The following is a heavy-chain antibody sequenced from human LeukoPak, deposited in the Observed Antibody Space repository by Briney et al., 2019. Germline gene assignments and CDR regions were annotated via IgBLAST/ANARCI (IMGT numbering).Heavy chain of an antibody. CDR1: GGSISNRGYD. CDR2: IFHSGAT. D-gene: IGHD2-8*01. CDR3: TRMLRYCTTVPCFGHFEF. Sequence: PSETLSLTCTVSGGSISNRGYDWGWVRQPPGKEMEWMGTIFHSGATYYNPSLRSRLTMSVDTSKNQFSLKLTSVTAADTAVYFCTRMLRYCTTVPCFGHFEFWAQGTLVTVSS. V-gene: IGHV4-39*01. J-gene: IGHJ4*02.